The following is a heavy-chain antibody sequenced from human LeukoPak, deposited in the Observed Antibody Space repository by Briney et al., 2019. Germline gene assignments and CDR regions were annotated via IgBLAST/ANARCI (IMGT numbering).Heavy chain of an antibody. V-gene: IGHV1-2*02. D-gene: IGHD5-12*01. CDR3: ARGSEYSGYDRYY. Sequence: ASVKVSCKASGYTFTGYYMHWVRQAPGQGLEWMGWINPNSGGTNYAQKFQGRVTMTRDTSISTAYMELSRLRSDDTAVYYCARGSEYSGYDRYYWGQGTLVTVSS. CDR1: GYTFTGYY. J-gene: IGHJ4*02. CDR2: INPNSGGT.